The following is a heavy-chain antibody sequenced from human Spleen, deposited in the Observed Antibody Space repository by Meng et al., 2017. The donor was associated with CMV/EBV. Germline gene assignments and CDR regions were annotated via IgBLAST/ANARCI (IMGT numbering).Heavy chain of an antibody. CDR1: GFTFSSYS. J-gene: IGHJ4*02. CDR3: ARNGAVVPAAVNDY. Sequence: GGSLRLSCAASGFTFSSYSMNWVRQAPGKGLEWVSSISSSSSYIYYADSVKGRFTISRDNAKNSLYLQMNSPRAEDTAVYYCARNGAVVPAAVNDYWGQGTLVTVSS. D-gene: IGHD2-2*01. V-gene: IGHV3-21*01. CDR2: ISSSSSYI.